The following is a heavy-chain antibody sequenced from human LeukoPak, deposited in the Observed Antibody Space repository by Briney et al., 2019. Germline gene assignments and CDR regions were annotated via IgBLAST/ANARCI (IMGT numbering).Heavy chain of an antibody. CDR1: GASVSNYY. V-gene: IGHV4-59*02. Sequence: PSETLSLTCTVSGASVSNYYWSWIRQPPGKGLEWIGYFSYSGSINYNPSLKSRVTISVDTSKNQFSLKLSSVTAADTAVYYCARGPLDSGYTYFDYWGQGTLVSVAS. CDR2: FSYSGSI. CDR3: ARGPLDSGYTYFDY. J-gene: IGHJ4*02. D-gene: IGHD5-12*01.